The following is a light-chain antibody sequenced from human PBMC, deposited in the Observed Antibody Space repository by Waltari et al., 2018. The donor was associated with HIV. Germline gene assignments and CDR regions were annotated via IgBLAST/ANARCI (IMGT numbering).Light chain of an antibody. Sequence: DIQMTQSPSSLSASVGDRVTITCRASQTISSYLNWYQQKPENAPKLLIYAASSLQSGVPSRFSGSGSGTDFTLTFSSLQPEDFATYYCQQSYSTPWTFGQGTKVEIK. CDR1: QTISSY. V-gene: IGKV1-39*01. J-gene: IGKJ1*01. CDR2: AAS. CDR3: QQSYSTPWT.